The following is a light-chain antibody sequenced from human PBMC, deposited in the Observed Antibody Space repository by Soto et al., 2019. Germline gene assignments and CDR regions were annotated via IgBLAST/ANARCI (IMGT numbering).Light chain of an antibody. Sequence: DIVMTQSPDSLAVSLGERATINCKSSQSVLYSSNNKNYLAWYQQNPGQPPKLLLYWASTRESGVPDRFSGSGSGTNFTLTISSLQAEDVAVYYCQQYYSTSLTFGQGTKVEIK. J-gene: IGKJ1*01. CDR3: QQYYSTSLT. CDR1: QSVLYSSNNKNY. CDR2: WAS. V-gene: IGKV4-1*01.